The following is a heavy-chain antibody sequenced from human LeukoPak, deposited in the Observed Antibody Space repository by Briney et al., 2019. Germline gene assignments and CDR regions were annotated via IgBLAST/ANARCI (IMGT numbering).Heavy chain of an antibody. CDR3: ARHGDLLSPFQT. J-gene: IGHJ5*02. D-gene: IGHD2-21*02. Sequence: PSEPLSLTCTVSGGSISSTSYYWGWIRQPPGKGPEWIGTINYSGSTYYNPSLKSRVTISVDTSKNQISLKLNSVTAADTAMYYCARHGDLLSPFQTWGQGTLVTVSS. V-gene: IGHV4-39*01. CDR1: GGSISSTSYY. CDR2: INYSGST.